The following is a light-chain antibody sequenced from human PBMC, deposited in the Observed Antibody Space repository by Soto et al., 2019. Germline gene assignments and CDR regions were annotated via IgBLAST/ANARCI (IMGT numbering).Light chain of an antibody. Sequence: QSALTQPASVSGSPGQSITISCTGTSSDVGSYNLVSWYQQHPGKAPKLMIYEGSKRPSGVSNRFSVSKSGNTASLTISGLQADDEADYYCCSYAGSRHVVFGGGTKLTVL. CDR3: CSYAGSRHVV. V-gene: IGLV2-23*01. J-gene: IGLJ2*01. CDR2: EGS. CDR1: SSDVGSYNL.